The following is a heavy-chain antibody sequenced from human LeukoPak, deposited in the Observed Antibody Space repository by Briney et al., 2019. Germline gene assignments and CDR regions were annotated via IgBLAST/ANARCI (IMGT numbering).Heavy chain of an antibody. Sequence: PGGSLRLSCAASGFTFSSYAMHWVRQAPGKGLEWVAVISYDGSNKYYADSVKGRFTISRDNSKNTLYLQMNSLRAEDTAVYYCARGPDIVVVVAATSYDYYYYMDVWGKGTTVTVSS. CDR1: GFTFSSYA. D-gene: IGHD2-15*01. J-gene: IGHJ6*03. CDR2: ISYDGSNK. V-gene: IGHV3-30*04. CDR3: ARGPDIVVVVAATSYDYYYYMDV.